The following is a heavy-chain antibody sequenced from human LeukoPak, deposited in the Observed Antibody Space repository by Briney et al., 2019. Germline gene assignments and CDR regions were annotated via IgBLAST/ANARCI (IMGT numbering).Heavy chain of an antibody. CDR2: INHTGST. D-gene: IGHD3-16*01. Sequence: SETLSLTCAVSGGSMTYHSWTWIRQSPGQGLEWIGEINHTGSTNYNPSLQSRVTMSVDTSKNQFSLKLSEVTAADTAVYFCTRWGSWPYDYWGQGTLVTVSS. CDR1: GGSMTYHS. J-gene: IGHJ4*02. V-gene: IGHV4-34*01. CDR3: TRWGSWPYDY.